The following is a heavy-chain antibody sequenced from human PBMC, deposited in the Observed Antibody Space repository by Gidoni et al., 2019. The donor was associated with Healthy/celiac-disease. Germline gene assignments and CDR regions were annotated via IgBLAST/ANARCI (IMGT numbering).Heavy chain of an antibody. J-gene: IGHJ6*02. CDR1: GFTFRRYG. Sequence: QVQLVESGGGVVQPGRSLRLSCAASGFTFRRYGMHWVRQAPGKGLEWVAVISYDGSNKYYADSVKGRFTISRDNSKNTLYLQMNSLRAEDTAVYYCAKDGPRVGATTYYYGMDVWGQGTTVTVSS. D-gene: IGHD1-26*01. V-gene: IGHV3-30*18. CDR2: ISYDGSNK. CDR3: AKDGPRVGATTYYYGMDV.